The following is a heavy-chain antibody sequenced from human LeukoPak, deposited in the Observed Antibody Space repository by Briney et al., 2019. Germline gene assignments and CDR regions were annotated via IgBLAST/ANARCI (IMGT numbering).Heavy chain of an antibody. CDR1: GGSISSYY. D-gene: IGHD3-3*01. V-gene: IGHV4-4*07. CDR3: ARGVDTIFGVGNNWFDP. J-gene: IGHJ5*02. Sequence: PSETLSLTCTVSGGSISSYYWSWIRQPAGKGLEWIGRIYTSGSTNYNPSLKSRVTMTVDTSKNQFSLELSSVTAADTAVYYCARGVDTIFGVGNNWFDPWGQGTLVTVSS. CDR2: IYTSGST.